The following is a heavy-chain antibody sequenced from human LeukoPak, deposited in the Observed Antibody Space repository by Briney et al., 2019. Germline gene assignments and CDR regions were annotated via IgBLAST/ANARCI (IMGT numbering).Heavy chain of an antibody. CDR3: AKGVATITSLNWYFDL. CDR2: ISWNSGSI. J-gene: IGHJ2*01. CDR1: GFTFDDYA. V-gene: IGHV3-9*03. Sequence: GGSLRLSCAASGFTFDDYAMNWVRQAPGKGLEWFSGISWNSGSIGYADSVKGRFTISRDNAKNSLYLQMNSLRAEDMALYYCAKGVATITSLNWYFDLWGRGTLVTVSS. D-gene: IGHD5-12*01.